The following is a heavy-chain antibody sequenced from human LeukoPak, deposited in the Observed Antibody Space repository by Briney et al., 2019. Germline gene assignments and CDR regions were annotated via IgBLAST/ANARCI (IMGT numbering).Heavy chain of an antibody. Sequence: GGSLRLSCAASGFTFSSYAMSWVRQAPGKGLEWVSAISGSGGSTYYADPVKGRFTISRDNSKNTLYLQMNSLRAEDTAVYYCAKDVIGYCSGGSCPGGYGMDVWGQGTTVTVSS. CDR2: ISGSGGST. CDR1: GFTFSSYA. CDR3: AKDVIGYCSGGSCPGGYGMDV. J-gene: IGHJ6*02. D-gene: IGHD2-15*01. V-gene: IGHV3-23*01.